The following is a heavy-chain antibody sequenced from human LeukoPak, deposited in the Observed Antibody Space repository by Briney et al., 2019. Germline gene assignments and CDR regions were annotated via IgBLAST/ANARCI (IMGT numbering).Heavy chain of an antibody. D-gene: IGHD2-2*01. CDR2: IIPIFGTA. Sequence: GSSVKVSCKASGGTFSSYAISWVRQAPGQGLEWMGRIIPIFGTANYAQKFQGRVTITTDESTSTAYMELSSLRSEDTAVYYCARDRDCSSTSCYYYFDYWGQGTLVTVSS. CDR3: ARDRDCSSTSCYYYFDY. J-gene: IGHJ4*02. CDR1: GGTFSSYA. V-gene: IGHV1-69*05.